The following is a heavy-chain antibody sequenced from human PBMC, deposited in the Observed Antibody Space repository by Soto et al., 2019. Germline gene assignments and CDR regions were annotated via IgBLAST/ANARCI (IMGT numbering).Heavy chain of an antibody. V-gene: IGHV3-23*01. Sequence: GSLRLSCAASGFTFSSYAMSWVRQAPGKGLEWVSAISGSGGSTYYADSVKGRFTISRDNSKNTLYLQMNSLRAEDTAVYYCAKWGIAVAGKRNRYYGMDVWGQGTTVTVSS. D-gene: IGHD6-19*01. CDR1: GFTFSSYA. J-gene: IGHJ6*02. CDR2: ISGSGGST. CDR3: AKWGIAVAGKRNRYYGMDV.